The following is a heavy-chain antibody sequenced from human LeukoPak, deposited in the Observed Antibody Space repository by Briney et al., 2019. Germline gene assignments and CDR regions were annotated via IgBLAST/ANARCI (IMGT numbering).Heavy chain of an antibody. J-gene: IGHJ4*02. CDR2: INHSGST. D-gene: IGHD3-10*01. Sequence: SETLSLTCAVNGGSFSGYYWSWIRQPPGKGLEWIGEINHSGSTNYNLSLKSRITMSVDTSKNQFSLNLSSVTAADTAVYYCARGSLWFGELNYWGQGTLVTVSS. CDR1: GGSFSGYY. CDR3: ARGSLWFGELNY. V-gene: IGHV4-34*01.